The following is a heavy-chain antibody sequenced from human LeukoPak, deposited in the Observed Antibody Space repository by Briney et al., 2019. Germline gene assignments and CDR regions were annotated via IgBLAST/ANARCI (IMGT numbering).Heavy chain of an antibody. D-gene: IGHD2-21*02. Sequence: SGGSLRLSCVASGFTFSNYAMTWVRQAPGRGLEWVSIIGISDNTYYADSVKGRFTISRDSSKNTLYLQMNSLRAEDTALYYCARKTATQNFDSWGQGTLVTVSS. V-gene: IGHV3-23*01. CDR1: GFTFSNYA. CDR2: IIGISDNT. CDR3: ARKTATQNFDS. J-gene: IGHJ4*02.